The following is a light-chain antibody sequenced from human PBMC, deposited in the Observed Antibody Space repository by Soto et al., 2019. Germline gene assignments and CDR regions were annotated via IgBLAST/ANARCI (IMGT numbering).Light chain of an antibody. CDR2: EVS. CDR3: SSLTTSFTYV. J-gene: IGLJ1*01. V-gene: IGLV2-14*01. CDR1: SSDVGAYNY. Sequence: QSALTQPASVSGSPGQSVAIYCTGTSSDVGAYNYISWYQQHPGKAPKLLLSEVSNRPSGVSDRFSGSKSGNTASLTISGLQAEDEADYYCSSLTTSFTYVFGTGTKLTVL.